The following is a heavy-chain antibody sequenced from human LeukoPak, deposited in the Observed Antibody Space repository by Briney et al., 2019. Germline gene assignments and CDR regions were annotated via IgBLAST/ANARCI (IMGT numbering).Heavy chain of an antibody. D-gene: IGHD6-19*01. CDR3: AKDDQWLVPYYFDY. Sequence: GGSLRLFCAASGFIFTIYAMSWVRQAPGKGLQWVEAISGSGGSTYCADSVKGRFTISRDNSKNTLYLQMNSLRAEATAVYYCAKDDQWLVPYYFDYWGQGTLVTVSS. CDR1: GFIFTIYA. CDR2: ISGSGGST. J-gene: IGHJ4*02. V-gene: IGHV3-23*01.